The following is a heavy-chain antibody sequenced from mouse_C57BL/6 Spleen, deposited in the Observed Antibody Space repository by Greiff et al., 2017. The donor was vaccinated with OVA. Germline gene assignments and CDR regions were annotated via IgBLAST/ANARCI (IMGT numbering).Heavy chain of an antibody. J-gene: IGHJ1*03. V-gene: IGHV1-53*01. Sequence: VKLQQPGTELVKPGASVKLSCKASGYTFTSYWMHWVKQRPGQGLAWIGNINPSNGGTNYNEKFKSKATLTVDKSSSTAYMQLSSLTSEDSAVYYCARRGSTMVTTGYFDVWGTGTTVTVSS. CDR1: GYTFTSYW. D-gene: IGHD2-2*01. CDR2: INPSNGGT. CDR3: ARRGSTMVTTGYFDV.